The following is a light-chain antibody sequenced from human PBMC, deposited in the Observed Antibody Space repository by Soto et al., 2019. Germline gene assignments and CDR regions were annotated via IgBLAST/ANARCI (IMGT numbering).Light chain of an antibody. CDR2: GAS. CDR1: QSVRTN. Sequence: EIVLTQSPVTLSVSPGERATITCRASQSVRTNLAWYQQKPGQPPRLLIYGASTRATGISASFSGSASGTEFTLIISILQSEEFAIDYFLLYYDWRIFGHGTELEIK. CDR3: LLYYDWRI. J-gene: IGKJ2*01. V-gene: IGKV3-15*01.